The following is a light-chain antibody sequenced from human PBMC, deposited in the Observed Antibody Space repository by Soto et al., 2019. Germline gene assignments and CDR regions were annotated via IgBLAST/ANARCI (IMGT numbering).Light chain of an antibody. CDR2: EVS. Sequence: QSALTQPASVSGSPGPSIAISCTGTSSDIGSYNYVSWYQQHPGKAPKLMIHEVSNRPSGVSDRFSGSKSGNTASLTISGLQADDEADYYCSSHTTYSTRVFGTGTKLTVL. CDR1: SSDIGSYNY. J-gene: IGLJ1*01. CDR3: SSHTTYSTRV. V-gene: IGLV2-14*01.